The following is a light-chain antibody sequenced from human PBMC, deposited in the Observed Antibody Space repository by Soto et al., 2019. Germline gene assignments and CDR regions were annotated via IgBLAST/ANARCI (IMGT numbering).Light chain of an antibody. J-gene: IGLJ1*01. CDR3: SSYTSSSTL. CDR1: SSDVGGYNY. V-gene: IGLV2-14*01. Sequence: QSALAQPASVSGSPGQSITISCTGTSSDVGGYNYVSWYQQHPGKAPKLMIYAVTDRPSGVSSRFSGSKSGNTASLTISGLQAEEEADYYCSSYTSSSTLFGTGTTVTVL. CDR2: AVT.